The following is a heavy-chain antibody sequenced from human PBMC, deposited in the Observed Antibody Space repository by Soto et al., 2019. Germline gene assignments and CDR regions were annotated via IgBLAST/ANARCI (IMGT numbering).Heavy chain of an antibody. Sequence: QVQLQESGPGLVKPSQTLSLTCTVSGGSISSGGYYWSWIRQHPGKGLEWIGYIYYSGSTYYNPSLKSRVTISVDTSKNQFSLKLSSVTAADTAVYYCGRVPPDDSSGYIDYWGQGTLVTVSS. CDR2: IYYSGST. V-gene: IGHV4-31*03. CDR1: GGSISSGGYY. J-gene: IGHJ4*02. CDR3: GRVPPDDSSGYIDY. D-gene: IGHD3-22*01.